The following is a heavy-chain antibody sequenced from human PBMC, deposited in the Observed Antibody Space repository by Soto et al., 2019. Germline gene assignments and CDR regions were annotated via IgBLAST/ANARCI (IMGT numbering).Heavy chain of an antibody. CDR3: ARRYGVYVDY. V-gene: IGHV4-59*08. J-gene: IGHJ4*02. Sequence: QVQLQESGPGLVKPSETLSLTCTVSGGSISSYYWSWIRQPPGKGLEWIGFIYYSGSTNYNPSLKSRVTISVDTSKNPSPLKLSSVTAADTAVYYCARRYGVYVDYWGQGTRVTVSS. CDR1: GGSISSYY. D-gene: IGHD4-17*01. CDR2: IYYSGST.